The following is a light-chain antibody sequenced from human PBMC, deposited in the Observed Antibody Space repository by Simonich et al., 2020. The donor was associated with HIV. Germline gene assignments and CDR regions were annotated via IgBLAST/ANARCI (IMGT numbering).Light chain of an antibody. CDR3: AAWDDRLSCPV. V-gene: IGLV1-47*01. Sequence: QSVLTQPPSASGTPGQRVTISCSGSSSNIGSNYEYWYQQLPETAPQLLIYRNNQRPSGVPDLFSGSKSGPSAALAISGLRSADEADYYCAAWDDRLSCPVFGGGTQLTVL. CDR1: SSNIGSNY. CDR2: RNN. J-gene: IGLJ7*01.